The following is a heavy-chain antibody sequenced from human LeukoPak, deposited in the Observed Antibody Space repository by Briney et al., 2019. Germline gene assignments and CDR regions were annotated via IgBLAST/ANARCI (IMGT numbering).Heavy chain of an antibody. CDR1: GFTFSSYA. J-gene: IGHJ4*02. D-gene: IGHD5-18*01. Sequence: GGSLRLSCAASGFTFSSYAMSWVRQAPGKGLEWVSAISGSGGSTYYGDSVKGRFTISRDNSKNTLYLQMNSLRAEDTAVYYCAKGSGYSYGYFDYWGQGTVVSVSS. CDR2: ISGSGGST. CDR3: AKGSGYSYGYFDY. V-gene: IGHV3-23*01.